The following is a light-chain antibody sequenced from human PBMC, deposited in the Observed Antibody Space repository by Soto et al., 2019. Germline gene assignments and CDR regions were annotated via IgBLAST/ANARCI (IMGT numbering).Light chain of an antibody. CDR2: ASS. CDR3: QQSFRASPLT. J-gene: IGKJ4*01. Sequence: DIQMTQSPSSLSASVGDRVTISCRASQSIRSYLNWYQQQPGKAPKLLIYASSSLHSGVPSRFSGSGSGTDVTLPISSLQPEDFVIYYCQQSFRASPLTFGGGTTVEIK. CDR1: QSIRSY. V-gene: IGKV1-39*01.